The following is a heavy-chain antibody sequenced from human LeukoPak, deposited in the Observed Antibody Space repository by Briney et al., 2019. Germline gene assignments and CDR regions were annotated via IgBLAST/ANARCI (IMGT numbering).Heavy chain of an antibody. J-gene: IGHJ4*02. Sequence: SETLSLTCTVSGGSIISADYYWSWFRQYSGKGLGWIGYIYYSGTTYYNPSLKSRLTISVDTSKNQFSLELRSVTAADTAVYFCARALYSYGGFDYWGQGTLVTVSS. V-gene: IGHV4-31*03. CDR2: IYYSGTT. CDR1: GGSIISADYY. D-gene: IGHD5-18*01. CDR3: ARALYSYGGFDY.